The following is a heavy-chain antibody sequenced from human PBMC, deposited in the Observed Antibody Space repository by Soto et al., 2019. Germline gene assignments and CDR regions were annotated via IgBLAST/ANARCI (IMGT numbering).Heavy chain of an antibody. Sequence: QVHLVQSGAEVKKPGASVKVSCKASGYTFTSYGITWVRQAPGQGLEWMGWISAHNGNTDYAQKLQGRVIVTRDTSTRTAYMELRSLISDDTAVYDCARGRYGDSWGQGALVTVSS. J-gene: IGHJ4*02. CDR3: ARGRYGDS. D-gene: IGHD1-1*01. V-gene: IGHV1-18*01. CDR1: GYTFTSYG. CDR2: ISAHNGNT.